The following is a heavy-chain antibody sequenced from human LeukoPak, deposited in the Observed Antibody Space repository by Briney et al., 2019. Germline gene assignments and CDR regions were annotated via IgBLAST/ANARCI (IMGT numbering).Heavy chain of an antibody. CDR3: AKGYYYDSSGYPLFYAMDV. J-gene: IGHJ6*02. D-gene: IGHD3-22*01. Sequence: PGGSLRLSCAASGFTFSSYGMTWVRQAPGKGLEWVSGISGSGYSTYYTDSVKGRFTISRDNSRDNSQNTLYLQMNSLRAEDTAVYYCAKGYYYDSSGYPLFYAMDVWGQGTTVTVSS. V-gene: IGHV3-23*01. CDR1: GFTFSSYG. CDR2: ISGSGYST.